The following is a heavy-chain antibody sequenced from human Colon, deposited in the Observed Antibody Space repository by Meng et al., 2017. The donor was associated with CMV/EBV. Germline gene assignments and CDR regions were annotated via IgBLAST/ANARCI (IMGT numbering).Heavy chain of an antibody. J-gene: IGHJ4*02. V-gene: IGHV3-23*01. CDR2: ITGTGNNI. Sequence: GGSLRLSCAATGFTFSIYAMCWVRQAPGKGLEWVSSITGTGNNIYYADSVRGRFIISRDNSKNTLYLQMNSLRAEDTAVYYCAKYQPSFDYWGQGTLVTVSS. CDR1: GFTFSIYA. CDR3: AKYQPSFDY.